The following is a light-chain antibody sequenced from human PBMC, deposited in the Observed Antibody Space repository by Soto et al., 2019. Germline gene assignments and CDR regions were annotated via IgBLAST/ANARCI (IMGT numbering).Light chain of an antibody. J-gene: IGKJ4*01. CDR1: QSVSSSY. Sequence: EIVLTQSPGTLSLSPGERATLSCRASQSVSSSYLAWYHQQPGQAPRLLIYDASSRATGITDRFSGSGSGTDFTLTISRLEPEDFAVYYCQQCDGSPRLTCGGGTKLEIK. CDR3: QQCDGSPRLT. V-gene: IGKV3-20*01. CDR2: DAS.